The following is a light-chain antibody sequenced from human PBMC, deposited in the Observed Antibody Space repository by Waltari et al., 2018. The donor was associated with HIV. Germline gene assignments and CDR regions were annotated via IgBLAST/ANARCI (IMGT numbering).Light chain of an antibody. CDR1: QDISNN. V-gene: IGKV1-27*01. CDR3: QKYNTAPYT. CDR2: AAS. J-gene: IGKJ2*01. Sequence: DNQMTQSPSSLSVSVGDRVIITCRASQDISNNLAWYQQKPGTVPKLLIYAASTLQSGVPSRFSGSGSGTDFTLTIDSLQPEDIATYYCQKYNTAPYTFGQGTNLEI.